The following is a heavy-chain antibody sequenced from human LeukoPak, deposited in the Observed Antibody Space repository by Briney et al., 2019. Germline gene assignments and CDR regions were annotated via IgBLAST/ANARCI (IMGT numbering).Heavy chain of an antibody. J-gene: IGHJ4*02. CDR1: GFAFSSHW. CDR2: INSDGSNT. D-gene: IGHD4-23*01. CDR3: TRDLMDYDYGDKGGNY. V-gene: IGHV3-74*01. Sequence: GGSLTLSCAASGFAFSSHWMHWVRQVPGKGLVWVSRINSDGSNTIYADSVEGRFTISRDNAKNTLYLQMNSLRAEDTAVYYCTRDLMDYDYGDKGGNYWGQGTLVTVSS.